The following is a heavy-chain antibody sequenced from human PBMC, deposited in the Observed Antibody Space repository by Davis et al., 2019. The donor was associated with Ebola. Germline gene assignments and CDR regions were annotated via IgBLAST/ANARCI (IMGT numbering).Heavy chain of an antibody. J-gene: IGHJ4*02. V-gene: IGHV1-46*01. Sequence: AASVKVSCKASGYTFTSYYMHWVRQAPGQGLEWMGIINPSGGSTSYAQKFQGRVTMTRNTSISTAYMELSSLRSEDTAVYYCARGFLTWEDYWGQGTLVTVSS. D-gene: IGHD1-26*01. CDR1: GYTFTSYY. CDR3: ARGFLTWEDY. CDR2: INPSGGST.